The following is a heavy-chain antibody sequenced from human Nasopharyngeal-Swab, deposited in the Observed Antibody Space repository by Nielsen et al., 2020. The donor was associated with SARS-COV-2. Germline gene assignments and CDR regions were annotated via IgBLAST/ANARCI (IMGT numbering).Heavy chain of an antibody. CDR2: VSHGGGT. CDR3: ARGGAGVVPSPVLGLGPYYSYYYMDV. D-gene: IGHD2-2*01. J-gene: IGHJ6*03. CDR1: GFTFNNYN. V-gene: IGHV4-34*01. Sequence: GSLRLSCAASGFTFNNYNFNWVRQAPGKGLEWIGEVSHGGGTNYNPSLKSRVTISVATSKNQFSLKLSSVTAADTAVYYCARGGAGVVPSPVLGLGPYYSYYYMDVWGKGTTVIVSS.